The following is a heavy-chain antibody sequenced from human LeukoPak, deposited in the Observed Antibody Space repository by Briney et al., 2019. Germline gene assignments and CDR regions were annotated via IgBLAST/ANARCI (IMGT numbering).Heavy chain of an antibody. J-gene: IGHJ4*02. CDR1: GFTFSSYW. CDR3: ARDWRQIVVVTAIGFDY. CDR2: IKQDGSEK. Sequence: GGSLRLSCAASGFTFSSYWMSWVRQAPGKGLEWVANIKQDGSEKYYVDSVKGRFTISRDNAKNSLYLQMNSLRAEDTAVYYCARDWRQIVVVTAIGFDYWGQGTLVTVSS. D-gene: IGHD2-21*02. V-gene: IGHV3-7*01.